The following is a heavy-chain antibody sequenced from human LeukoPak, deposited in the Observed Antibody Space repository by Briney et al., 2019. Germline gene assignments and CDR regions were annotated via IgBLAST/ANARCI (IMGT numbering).Heavy chain of an antibody. CDR2: IYYSGST. V-gene: IGHV4-59*01. CDR3: VSRSSGSYVDY. Sequence: SETLSLTCTVSGGSISSYYRSWIRQPPGKGLEWIGYIYYSGSTNYNPSLKSRVTISVDTSKNQFSLKLSSVTAADTAVYYCVSRSSGSYVDYWGQGTLVTVSS. J-gene: IGHJ4*02. D-gene: IGHD3-10*01. CDR1: GGSISSYY.